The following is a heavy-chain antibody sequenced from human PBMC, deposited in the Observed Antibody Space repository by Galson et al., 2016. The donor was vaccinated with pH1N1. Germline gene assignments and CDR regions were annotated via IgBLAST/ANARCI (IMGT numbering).Heavy chain of an antibody. CDR1: GYIFSTFW. V-gene: IGHV5-51*01. D-gene: IGHD6-6*01. J-gene: IGHJ6*02. CDR3: ARPQSSSDDYLFAEMDV. CDR2: VYPGDSDT. Sequence: SGAEVKKPGESLKISCKGSGYIFSTFWIGWVRQMPGKGLEWMGIVYPGDSDTRYNPSFKGQVTISVDKSISTAYLQWSSLKASYSAIYFCARPQSSSDDYLFAEMDVWGQGTTVTVSS.